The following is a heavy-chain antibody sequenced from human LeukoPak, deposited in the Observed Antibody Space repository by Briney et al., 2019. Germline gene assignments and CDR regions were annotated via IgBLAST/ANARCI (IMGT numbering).Heavy chain of an antibody. J-gene: IGHJ6*04. CDR1: GYTFTYHA. Sequence: ASVKVSCKASGYTFTYHAINWVRQAPGQGLEYMGWINTNTGNPTYAQAFTGRIVFSLDTSVRTAYLQIRSLKAEDTAVYFCARRSMVQHLDVWGKGTTVIVSS. CDR2: INTNTGNP. CDR3: ARRSMVQHLDV. V-gene: IGHV7-4-1*02. D-gene: IGHD3-10*01.